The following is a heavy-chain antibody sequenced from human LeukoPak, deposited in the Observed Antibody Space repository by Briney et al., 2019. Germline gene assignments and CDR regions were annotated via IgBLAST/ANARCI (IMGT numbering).Heavy chain of an antibody. J-gene: IGHJ4*02. D-gene: IGHD1-7*01. Sequence: SETLSLTCTVPGGSISSYYWSSIWQPPGKGLEWIGYIYYSGSTNYNPSLKSRVTISVDTSKNQFSLKLSSVTAADTAVYYCAGRTGTLDYWGQGTLVTVSS. CDR1: GGSISSYY. V-gene: IGHV4-59*08. CDR3: AGRTGTLDY. CDR2: IYYSGST.